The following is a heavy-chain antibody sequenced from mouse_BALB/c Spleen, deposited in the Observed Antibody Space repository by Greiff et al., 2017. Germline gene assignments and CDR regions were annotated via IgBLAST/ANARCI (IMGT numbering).Heavy chain of an antibody. D-gene: IGHD1-1*02. CDR1: GYSITSDYA. Sequence: EVHLVESGPGLVKPSQSLSLTCTVTGYSITSDYAWNWIRQFPGNKLEWMGYISYSGSTSYNPSLKSRISITRDTSKNQFFLQLNSVTTEDTATYYCARWVATTEDYWGQGTTLTVSS. CDR3: ARWVATTEDY. V-gene: IGHV3-2*02. J-gene: IGHJ2*01. CDR2: ISYSGST.